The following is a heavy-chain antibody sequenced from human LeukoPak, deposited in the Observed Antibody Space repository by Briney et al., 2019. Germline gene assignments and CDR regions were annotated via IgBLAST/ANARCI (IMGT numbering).Heavy chain of an antibody. V-gene: IGHV3-49*04. CDR2: IRRRAYGGAA. CDR1: GFAFDDFA. Sequence: GGSLRLSCTASGFAFDDFAMSWVRQPAGKGLEWVGFIRRRAYGGAAEYAASVKGRFIISRDDSKGIAYLQMNSLKTEDTAVYYCSRNGLVDFDYWGQGSRVIVSP. CDR3: SRNGLVDFDY. J-gene: IGHJ4*02.